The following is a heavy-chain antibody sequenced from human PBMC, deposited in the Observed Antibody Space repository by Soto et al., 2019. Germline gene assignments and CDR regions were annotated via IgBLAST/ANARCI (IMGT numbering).Heavy chain of an antibody. D-gene: IGHD2-15*01. J-gene: IGHJ3*02. CDR1: GFTFSSYG. Sequence: QVQLVESGGGVVQPGRSLRLSCAASGFTFSSYGMHWVRQAPGKGLEWVAVIWYDGSNKYYADSVKGRFTISRDNSKNPLYLQMNSLRAEDTAVYYCARDRTDMGFVEAGVVVAATPPHDAFDIWGQGTMVTVSS. V-gene: IGHV3-33*01. CDR2: IWYDGSNK. CDR3: ARDRTDMGFVEAGVVVAATPPHDAFDI.